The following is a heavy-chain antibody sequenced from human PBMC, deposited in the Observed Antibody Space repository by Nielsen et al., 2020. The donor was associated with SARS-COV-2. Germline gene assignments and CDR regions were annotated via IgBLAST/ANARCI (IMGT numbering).Heavy chain of an antibody. CDR2: IIGRGGST. V-gene: IGHV3-23*01. D-gene: IGHD4-17*01. Sequence: GGSLRLSCAASGFTFSSYAVSWVRQAPGKGLEWVSVIIGRGGSTYYADSVKGRFTISRDSAKNSLYLQMNSLRAEDTAVYYCARGPYIGDYVESFDIWGQGTLVTVSS. CDR3: ARGPYIGDYVESFDI. CDR1: GFTFSSYA. J-gene: IGHJ3*02.